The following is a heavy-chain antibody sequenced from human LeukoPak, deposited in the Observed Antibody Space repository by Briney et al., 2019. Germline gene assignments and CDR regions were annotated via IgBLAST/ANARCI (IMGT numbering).Heavy chain of an antibody. D-gene: IGHD2-2*03. CDR2: ISDGGGST. CDR3: AKDLLVGYCSRTSCSGDY. V-gene: IGHV3-23*01. CDR1: GSTFSSHA. Sequence: GGSLRLSCAASGSTFSSHAMSGVRQAPGKGLEWVSIISDGGGSTYYADSVKGRFTVSRGNSKSTVYLQMNSLRAEDSAVYYCAKDLLVGYCSRTSCSGDYWGQGTLVTVSS. J-gene: IGHJ4*02.